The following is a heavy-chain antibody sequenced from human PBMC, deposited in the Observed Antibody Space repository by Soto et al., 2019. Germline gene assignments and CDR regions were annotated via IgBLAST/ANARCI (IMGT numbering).Heavy chain of an antibody. Sequence: ASVKVSCKASGGTFSSYAISWVRQAPGQGLEWMGGIVPIFGTANYAQKFQGRATITADESTSTAYMELSSLRAEDTAVYYCARANIASCMPSSYYYGMHVWGQGTTVTVAS. CDR2: IVPIFGTA. J-gene: IGHJ6*02. V-gene: IGHV1-69*13. CDR3: ARANIASCMPSSYYYGMHV. CDR1: GGTFSSYA. D-gene: IGHD2-8*01.